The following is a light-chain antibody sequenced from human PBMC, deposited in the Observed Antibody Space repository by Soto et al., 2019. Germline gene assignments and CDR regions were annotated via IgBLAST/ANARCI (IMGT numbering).Light chain of an antibody. CDR2: DAS. CDR1: DNIEKW. CDR3: QQFAVSRT. Sequence: QMTQSPSTLSASVGDRITITCRASDNIEKWMAWYQQKPGKAPSLLIFDASTLHSGVPSRFSGSGSGTEFTLTISSLQPDDFATYYCQQFAVSRTFGQGTKVENK. V-gene: IGKV1-5*01. J-gene: IGKJ1*01.